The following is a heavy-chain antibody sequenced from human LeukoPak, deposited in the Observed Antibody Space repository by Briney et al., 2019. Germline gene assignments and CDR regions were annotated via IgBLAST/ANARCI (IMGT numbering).Heavy chain of an antibody. CDR2: INHSGST. CDR1: GGSFSGYY. J-gene: IGHJ4*02. V-gene: IGHV4-34*01. Sequence: SETLSLTCAVYGGSFSGYYWSWIRQPPGKGLEWIGEINHSGSTNYNPSLKSRVTISVDTSKNQFSLKLSSVTAADTAVYYCAREYYYDASGYYSSPYYFCYWGQGILVTVSS. D-gene: IGHD3-22*01. CDR3: AREYYYDASGYYSSPYYFCY.